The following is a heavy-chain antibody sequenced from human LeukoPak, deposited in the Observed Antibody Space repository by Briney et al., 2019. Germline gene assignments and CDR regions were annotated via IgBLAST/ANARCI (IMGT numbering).Heavy chain of an antibody. J-gene: IGHJ6*03. D-gene: IGHD3-10*01. Sequence: SETLSLTCTVSGGSISSYYWSWIRQPAGKGLEWIGRIYTSGSTNYNPSLKSRVTISVDTSKNQFSLKLSSVTAADTAVYYCARRLGRKFGERFYYYHYMDVWGKGTTVTISS. V-gene: IGHV4-4*07. CDR2: IYTSGST. CDR1: GGSISSYY. CDR3: ARRLGRKFGERFYYYHYMDV.